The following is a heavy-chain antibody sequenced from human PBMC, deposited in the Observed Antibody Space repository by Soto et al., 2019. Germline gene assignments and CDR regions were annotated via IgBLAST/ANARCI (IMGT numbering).Heavy chain of an antibody. CDR2: TYYRSMWYN. D-gene: IGHD2-2*01. V-gene: IGHV6-1*01. CDR3: ARGADIVVVPAYYMDV. CDR1: GDSVSSNSAA. J-gene: IGHJ6*03. Sequence: SQTLSLTCAISGDSVSSNSAAWNWIRQSQSRGFEWLVRTYYRSMWYNYYAVSVKSRITINPDTSKNQFSLQLNSVSPEDTAVYYCARGADIVVVPAYYMDVWGKGTTVTVSS.